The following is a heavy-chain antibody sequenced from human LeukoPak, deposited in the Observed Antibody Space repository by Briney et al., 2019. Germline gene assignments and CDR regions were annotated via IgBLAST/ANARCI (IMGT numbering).Heavy chain of an antibody. J-gene: IGHJ4*02. Sequence: GGSLRLSCAASGFTFSSYAMHWVRQAPGKGLEYVSAISSNGGSTYYANSVKGRFTISRDNSKNTLYLQMNSLRAEDTAVYYCAKETPDHRYWGQGTLVTVSS. CDR1: GFTFSSYA. V-gene: IGHV3-64*01. CDR2: ISSNGGST. CDR3: AKETPDHRY.